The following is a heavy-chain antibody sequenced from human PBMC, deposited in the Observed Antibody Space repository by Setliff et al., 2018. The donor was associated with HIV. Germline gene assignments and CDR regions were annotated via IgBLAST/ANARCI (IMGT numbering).Heavy chain of an antibody. J-gene: IGHJ4*02. CDR1: GGSFSGYY. V-gene: IGHV4-34*01. Sequence: SETLSLTCAVYGGSFSGYYWSWIRQPPGKGLEWIGSIYYSGSTYYNPSLKSRVTISIDTSKNQFSLKLSSVTAADTAVYNCARALGGSGWSIDYWGQGTLVTVSS. D-gene: IGHD6-19*01. CDR3: ARALGGSGWSIDY. CDR2: IYYSGST.